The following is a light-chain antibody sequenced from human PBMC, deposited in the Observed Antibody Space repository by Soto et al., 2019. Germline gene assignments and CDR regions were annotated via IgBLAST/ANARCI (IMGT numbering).Light chain of an antibody. Sequence: EIVMIPPAATSSKSPGERATLSCRASQSVSSNFAWCQQKPGQAPGLLIYGASTRSNGMPGRFSGSGSGTEFSLTISSLQSEDFAVYYCQQYNNWLTWTFGQGTKVDIK. J-gene: IGKJ1*01. V-gene: IGKV3-15*01. CDR2: GAS. CDR1: QSVSSN. CDR3: QQYNNWLTWT.